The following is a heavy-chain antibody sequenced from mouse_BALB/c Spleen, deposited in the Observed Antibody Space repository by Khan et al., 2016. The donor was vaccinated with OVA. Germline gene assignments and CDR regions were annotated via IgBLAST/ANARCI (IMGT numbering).Heavy chain of an antibody. Sequence: VQLQESGPELVKPGALVKISCKASGYTFTSYDINWVKQRPGQGLEWVGWIYPGAGSTTYNEKFKGKATLTADTSSSTAYMQLTSLKAENSAVYCGGRDGVRGVAMDYWGQGTSVTVSS. V-gene: IGHV1-66*01. J-gene: IGHJ4*01. CDR3: GRDGVRGVAMDY. CDR1: GYTFTSYD. D-gene: IGHD1-1*01. CDR2: IYPGAGST.